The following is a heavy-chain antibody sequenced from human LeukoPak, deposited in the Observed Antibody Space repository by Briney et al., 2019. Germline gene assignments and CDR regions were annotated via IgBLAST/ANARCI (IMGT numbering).Heavy chain of an antibody. CDR1: GGSFSGYY. CDR3: ARAYCGGDCGEFDY. J-gene: IGHJ4*02. V-gene: IGHV4-34*01. D-gene: IGHD2-21*02. Sequence: SETLSLTCAVYGGSFSGYYWSWIRQPPGKGLEWIGEINHSGSTNYNPSLKSRVTISVDTSKNQFSLKLSSVTAADTAVYYCARAYCGGDCGEFDYWGQGTLVTVSS. CDR2: INHSGST.